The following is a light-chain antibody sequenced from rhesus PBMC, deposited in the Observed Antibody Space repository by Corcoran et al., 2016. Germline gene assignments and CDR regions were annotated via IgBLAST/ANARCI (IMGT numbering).Light chain of an antibody. CDR2: KAS. CDR1: QGISSW. J-gene: IGKJ3*01. Sequence: DIQMTQSPSSLSASVGDTVTITCRASQGISSWLAWYQQKPGKAPKLLIYKASSLQGGVTSRFSGSGYGTDFTLTISSLQSEDVATYYCQHSYGTPFTFGPGTKLDIK. CDR3: QHSYGTPFT. V-gene: IGKV1-21*01.